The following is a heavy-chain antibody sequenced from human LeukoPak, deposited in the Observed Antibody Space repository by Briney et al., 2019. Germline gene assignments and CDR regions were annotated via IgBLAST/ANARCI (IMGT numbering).Heavy chain of an antibody. CDR2: INAGNGDT. J-gene: IGHJ4*02. Sequence: GASVKVSCTASGYTFTNYAVNWLRQAPGQRLEWMGWINAGNGDTKFSQNYQARVTITRDASASTACMELSSLTSEDTAVYFCARGLWSAHRREYYFDSWGQGTLVTVSS. CDR3: ARGLWSAHRREYYFDS. D-gene: IGHD3-3*01. V-gene: IGHV1-3*01. CDR1: GYTFTNYA.